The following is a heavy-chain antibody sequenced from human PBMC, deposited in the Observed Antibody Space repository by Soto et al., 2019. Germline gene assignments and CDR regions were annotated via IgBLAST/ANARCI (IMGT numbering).Heavy chain of an antibody. CDR2: IKQDGSEK. Sequence: GGSLRLSCAASGFTFSSYWMSWVRQAPGKGLEWVANIKQDGSEKYYVDSVKGRFTISRDNAKNSLYLQMNRLRAEDTAVYYCASEVYDSSGYSFDYWGQGTLVTVSS. J-gene: IGHJ4*02. D-gene: IGHD3-22*01. CDR3: ASEVYDSSGYSFDY. V-gene: IGHV3-7*05. CDR1: GFTFSSYW.